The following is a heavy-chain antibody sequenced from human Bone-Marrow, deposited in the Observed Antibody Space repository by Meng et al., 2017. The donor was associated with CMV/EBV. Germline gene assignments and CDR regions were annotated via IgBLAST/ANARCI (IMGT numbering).Heavy chain of an antibody. V-gene: IGHV1-46*01. D-gene: IGHD3-3*01. J-gene: IGHJ6*02. CDR3: ARNVKYYDFWSGYYTYYYGMDV. CDR2: INPSGGST. Sequence: ASVKVSCKASGYTFTSYYMHWVRQAPGQGLEWMGIINPSGGSTSYAQKFQGRVTMTRDTSTSTVYMELSSLRSEDTAVYYCARNVKYYDFWSGYYTYYYGMDVWGQGTTVTFSS. CDR1: GYTFTSYY.